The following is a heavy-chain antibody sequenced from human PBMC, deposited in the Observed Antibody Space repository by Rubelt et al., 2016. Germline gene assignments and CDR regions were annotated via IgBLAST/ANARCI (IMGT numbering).Heavy chain of an antibody. J-gene: IGHJ3*02. CDR2: TYPVDSDT. Sequence: EVQLVQSGAEVKKPGESLRISCKGSGYSFTNYWIAWMRQMPGNGLDYMGLTYPVDSDTIYSPSFQGQVTSAADKSISTAYLQWSSLKASDTAMYYCARRGDGYPVIAFDIWGQGTMVTVSS. V-gene: IGHV5-51*01. D-gene: IGHD5-24*01. CDR1: GYSFTNYW. CDR3: ARRGDGYPVIAFDI.